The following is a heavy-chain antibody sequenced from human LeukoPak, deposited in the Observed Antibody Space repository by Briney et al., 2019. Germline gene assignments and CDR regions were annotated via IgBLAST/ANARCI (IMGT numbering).Heavy chain of an antibody. CDR2: ISSSGSTI. Sequence: PGGSLRLSCAASGFRFSSYALTWVRQAPGKGLEWVSYISSSGSTIHYSDSVKGRFTISRDNTKNSLYLQMNSLRAEDTAVYYCARDRWFDPWGQGTLVTVSS. CDR1: GFRFSSYA. V-gene: IGHV3-48*03. CDR3: ARDRWFDP. J-gene: IGHJ5*02.